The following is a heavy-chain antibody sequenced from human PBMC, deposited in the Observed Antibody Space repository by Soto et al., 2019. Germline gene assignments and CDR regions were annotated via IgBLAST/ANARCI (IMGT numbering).Heavy chain of an antibody. CDR3: ARGPLVYYYYGMDV. J-gene: IGHJ6*02. CDR2: INHSGST. D-gene: IGHD3-3*02. V-gene: IGHV4-34*01. Sequence: PSETLSLTCAVYGGSFSGYYWSWIRQPPGKGLEWIGEINHSGSTNYNPSLKSRVTISVDTSKNQFSLKLSSVTAADTAVYYCARGPLVYYYYGMDVWRQGTTVTVSS. CDR1: GGSFSGYY.